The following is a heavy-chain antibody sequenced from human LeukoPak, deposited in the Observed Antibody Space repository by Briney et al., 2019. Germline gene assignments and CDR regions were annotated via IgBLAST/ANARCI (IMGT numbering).Heavy chain of an antibody. D-gene: IGHD3-9*01. CDR1: GYTFTSYG. V-gene: IGHV1-18*01. CDR2: ISAYNGNT. Sequence: ASVKVSCKASGYTFTSYGISWVRQAPGQGLEWMGWISAYNGNTNYAQKLQGRVTMTTDTSTSTAYMELSSLRSEDTAVYYCARAAGSGYYDSRLHNWFDPWGQGTLVTVSS. J-gene: IGHJ5*02. CDR3: ARAAGSGYYDSRLHNWFDP.